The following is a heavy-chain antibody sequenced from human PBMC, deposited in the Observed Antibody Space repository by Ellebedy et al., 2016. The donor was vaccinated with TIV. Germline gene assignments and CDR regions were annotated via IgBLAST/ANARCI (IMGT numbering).Heavy chain of an antibody. CDR1: GDSISSSSYF. V-gene: IGHV4-39*01. CDR2: IYYSGST. Sequence: SETLSLTXSVSGDSISSSSYFWGWIRQPPGKGLDWIGIIYYSGSTYYNPSLNSRVTISIDTSKNQFSLNLSSVTAADTAVYYFARPLRPTVTTSIYFDYWGQGTLVTVSS. J-gene: IGHJ4*02. CDR3: ARPLRPTVTTSIYFDY. D-gene: IGHD4-17*01.